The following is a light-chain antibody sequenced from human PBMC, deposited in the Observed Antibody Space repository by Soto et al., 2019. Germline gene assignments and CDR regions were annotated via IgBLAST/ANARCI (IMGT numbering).Light chain of an antibody. Sequence: QSVLSQLGYVSGSPGQAITISCTGTSSDVGGYNYVSWYQQHPGKAPKLMIYDVNNRPSGVSNRFSGSKSGNTASLTISGLQAEDEADYYCSSYTSSSTLVFGTGTKVTVL. CDR1: SSDVGGYNY. V-gene: IGLV2-14*01. CDR3: SSYTSSSTLV. J-gene: IGLJ1*01. CDR2: DVN.